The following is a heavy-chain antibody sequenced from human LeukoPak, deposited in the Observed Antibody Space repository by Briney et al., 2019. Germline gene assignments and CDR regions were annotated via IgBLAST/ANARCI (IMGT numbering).Heavy chain of an antibody. J-gene: IGHJ4*02. D-gene: IGHD3-22*01. CDR3: ARDPNYYYDSSGYPSGDY. CDR1: GFTFSSYG. Sequence: PGGSLRLSCAASGFTFSSYGMHWVRQAPGKGLEWVAVIWYDGSNKYCADSVKGRFTISRDNSKNTLYLQMNSLRAEDTAVYYCARDPNYYYDSSGYPSGDYWGQGTLVTVSS. V-gene: IGHV3-33*01. CDR2: IWYDGSNK.